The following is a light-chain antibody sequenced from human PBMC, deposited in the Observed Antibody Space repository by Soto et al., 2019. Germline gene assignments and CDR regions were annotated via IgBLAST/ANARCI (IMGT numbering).Light chain of an antibody. J-gene: IGKJ3*01. CDR1: QDIRNF. Sequence: DIQMTQSPSSLSASVGDRVTITCQASQDIRNFLNWYQHKSGKSPKLLINDASNLETGVPSRFSGSGSSTYFTFTINSLQPEDVATYYCQQYDSLPLSFGPGTKVELK. V-gene: IGKV1-33*01. CDR2: DAS. CDR3: QQYDSLPLS.